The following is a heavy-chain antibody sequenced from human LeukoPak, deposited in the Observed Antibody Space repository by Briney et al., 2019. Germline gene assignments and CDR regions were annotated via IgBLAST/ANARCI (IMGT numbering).Heavy chain of an antibody. CDR3: ARANYGDSGWFDP. CDR2: MSPNSGNT. CDR1: GYTFTSYD. Sequence: GASVKVSCKASGYTFTSYDINWVRQAPGQGLEWMGWMSPNSGNTGYAQKFQGRVTITRNTSISTAYMELSSLRSEDTAVYYCARANYGDSGWFDPWGQGTLVTVSS. J-gene: IGHJ5*02. V-gene: IGHV1-8*03. D-gene: IGHD4-17*01.